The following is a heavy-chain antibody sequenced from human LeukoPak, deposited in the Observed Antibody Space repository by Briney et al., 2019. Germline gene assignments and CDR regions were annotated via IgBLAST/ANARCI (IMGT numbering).Heavy chain of an antibody. D-gene: IGHD2-2*01. J-gene: IGHJ6*03. CDR2: ISYDGSNK. V-gene: IGHV3-30-3*01. CDR3: AKDPPAATTRLDYYYMDV. CDR1: GFTFSSYA. Sequence: PGGSLRLSCAASGFTFSSYAMHWVRQAPGKGLEWVAVISYDGSNKYYADSVKGRFTISRDNSKNTLYLQTNSLRAEDTAVYYCAKDPPAATTRLDYYYMDVWGKGTTVTVSS.